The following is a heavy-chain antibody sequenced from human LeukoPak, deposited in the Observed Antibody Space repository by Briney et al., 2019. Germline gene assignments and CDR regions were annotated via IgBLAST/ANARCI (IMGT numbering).Heavy chain of an antibody. CDR2: ISGSGGST. CDR1: GFTFSSYA. CDR3: ARDTKAQQWLVTLDY. J-gene: IGHJ4*02. V-gene: IGHV3-23*01. D-gene: IGHD6-19*01. Sequence: GESLRLACAASGFTFSSYAMSWVRQAPGKGLEWVSAISGSGGSTYYADSVKGRFTISRDNSKNTLYLQMNSLRPEDTALYYCARDTKAQQWLVTLDYWGQGTLVTVSS.